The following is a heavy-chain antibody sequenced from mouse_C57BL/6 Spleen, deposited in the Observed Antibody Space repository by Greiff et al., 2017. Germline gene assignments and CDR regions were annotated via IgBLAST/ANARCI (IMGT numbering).Heavy chain of an antibody. CDR3: ARLRYYGSSYYFDY. CDR2: INYDGSST. V-gene: IGHV5-16*01. J-gene: IGHJ2*01. Sequence: EVMLVESEGGLVQPGSSMKLSCTASGFTFSDYYMAWVRQVPEKGLEWVANINYDGSSTYYLDSLKSRFIISRDNAKNILYLQMSSLKSEDTATYYCARLRYYGSSYYFDYWGQGTTLTVSS. CDR1: GFTFSDYY. D-gene: IGHD1-1*01.